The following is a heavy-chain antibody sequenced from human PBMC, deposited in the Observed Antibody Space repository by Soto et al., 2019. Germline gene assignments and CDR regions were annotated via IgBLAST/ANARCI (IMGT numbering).Heavy chain of an antibody. V-gene: IGHV3-48*01. CDR1: GFTFSTYS. CDR2: ISSTGETT. J-gene: IGHJ4*02. D-gene: IGHD3-10*02. Sequence: EVQLVASGGGLVPPGGSLRLSCAASGFTFSTYSMNWVRQAPGKGREWVSFISSTGETTYYADSVKGRLTISRDNAKNSLFLQMNSLTAEDTAVYYCARDVRLPDYWGQGTLVTVSS. CDR3: ARDVRLPDY.